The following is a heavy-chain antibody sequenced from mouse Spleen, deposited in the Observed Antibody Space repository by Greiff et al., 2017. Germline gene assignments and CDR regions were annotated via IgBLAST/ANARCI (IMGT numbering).Heavy chain of an antibody. CDR1: GYTFTSYW. D-gene: IGHD1-1*01. V-gene: IGHV1-87*01. J-gene: IGHJ4*01. CDR3: ATYYYGSSYGAMDY. Sequence: VQLQQSGAELARPGASVKLSCKASGYTFTSYWMQWVKQRPGQGLEWIGAIYPGDGDTRYTQKFKGKATLTADKSSSTAYMQLSSLASEDSAVYYCATYYYGSSYGAMDYWGQGTSVTVSS. CDR2: IYPGDGDT.